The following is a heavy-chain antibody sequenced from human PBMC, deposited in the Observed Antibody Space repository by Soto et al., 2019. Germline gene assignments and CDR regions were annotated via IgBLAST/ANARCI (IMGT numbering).Heavy chain of an antibody. CDR2: INHSGST. CDR1: GGSFSGYY. V-gene: IGHV4-34*01. Sequence: SETLSLTCAVYGGSFSGYYWSWIRQTPGKGLEWIGEINHSGSTNYNPSLKSRVTISVDTSKNQFSLKLSSVTAADTAVYYCARGPYGVAAAGTEGLYYYMDVWGKGTTVTVSS. J-gene: IGHJ6*03. CDR3: ARGPYGVAAAGTEGLYYYMDV. D-gene: IGHD6-13*01.